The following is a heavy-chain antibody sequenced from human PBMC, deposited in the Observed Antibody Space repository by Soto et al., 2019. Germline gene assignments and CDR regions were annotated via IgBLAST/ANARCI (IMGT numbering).Heavy chain of an antibody. CDR3: ARGRSYGYFSNWFDP. J-gene: IGHJ5*02. D-gene: IGHD3-16*01. CDR2: INHSGST. Sequence: QVQLQQWGAGLLKPSETLSLTCAVYGGTLSGNYWSWIRQPPGTGLEWIGEINHSGSTNYNPSLKSRVTISVDTSKNQFSLDLSSVTAADAAVYFCARGRSYGYFSNWFDPWGQGDLVTVSS. CDR1: GGTLSGNY. V-gene: IGHV4-34*01.